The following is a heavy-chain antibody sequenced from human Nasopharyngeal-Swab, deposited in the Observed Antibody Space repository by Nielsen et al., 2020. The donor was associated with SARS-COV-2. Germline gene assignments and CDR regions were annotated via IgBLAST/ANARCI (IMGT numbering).Heavy chain of an antibody. CDR1: GFTFSSYA. J-gene: IGHJ4*02. CDR3: ARDSDTRNFDY. CDR2: ISSSSSYI. D-gene: IGHD5-18*01. Sequence: GESLKISCAASGFTFSSYAMHRVRQAPGKGLEWVSSISSSSSYIYYADSVKGRFTISRDNAKNSLYLQMNSLRAEDTAVYYCARDSDTRNFDYWGQGTLVTVSS. V-gene: IGHV3-21*01.